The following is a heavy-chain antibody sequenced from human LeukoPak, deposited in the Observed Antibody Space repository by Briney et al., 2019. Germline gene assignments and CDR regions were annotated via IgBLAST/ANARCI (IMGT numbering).Heavy chain of an antibody. Sequence: KPGGSLRLSCAASGFTLSDYYMSWIRQAPGKGLEWVSYSSSSGSTIYYADSVKGRFAFSRDNAKNSLYLQMNSLRAEDTAVYYCARRRDFIDYWGQGTLVTVSS. D-gene: IGHD3/OR15-3a*01. V-gene: IGHV3-11*01. J-gene: IGHJ4*02. CDR3: ARRRDFIDY. CDR1: GFTLSDYY. CDR2: SSSSGSTI.